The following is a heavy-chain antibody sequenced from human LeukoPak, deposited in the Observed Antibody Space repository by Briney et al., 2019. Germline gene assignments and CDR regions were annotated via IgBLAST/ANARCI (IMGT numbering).Heavy chain of an antibody. CDR1: GLTFNSYW. D-gene: IGHD1-26*01. V-gene: IGHV3-74*01. CDR3: AREVGATKGFDY. CDR2: INSDGSST. J-gene: IGHJ4*02. Sequence: SGGSLRLSCAASGLTFNSYWMHWVRQAPGKGLVWVSRINSDGSSTSYADSVKGRFTISRDNAKNTLYLQMNSLRAEDTAVYYCAREVGATKGFDYWGQGTLVTVSS.